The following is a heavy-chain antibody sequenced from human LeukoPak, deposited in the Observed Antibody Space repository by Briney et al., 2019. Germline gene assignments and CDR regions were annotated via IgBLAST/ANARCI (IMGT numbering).Heavy chain of an antibody. CDR2: IYYTGIT. D-gene: IGHD4-17*01. V-gene: IGHV4-39*01. CDR3: VGRRGDGDHRPEY. CDR1: GGSISSTAYY. Sequence: SETLSLTCSVSGGSISSTAYYWGWIRQPPGKGLEWIGSIYYTGITYYNPSLKSRVTISLDTSRNQFSLKLNSVTAPETAVYYCVGRRGDGDHRPEYWGQGTLVTVSS. J-gene: IGHJ4*02.